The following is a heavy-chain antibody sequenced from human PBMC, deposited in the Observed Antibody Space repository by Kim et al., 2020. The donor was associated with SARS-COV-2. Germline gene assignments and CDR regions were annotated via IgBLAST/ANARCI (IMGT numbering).Heavy chain of an antibody. J-gene: IGHJ3*02. CDR2: IYYSGST. CDR1: GGSISSYY. Sequence: SETLSLTCTVSGGSISSYYWSWIRQPPGKGLEWIGYIYYSGSTNYNPSLKSRVTISVDTSKNQFSLKLSSVTAADTAVYYCARLYYYDSSGSSAFDIWGQVTMVTVSS. V-gene: IGHV4-59*01. D-gene: IGHD3-22*01. CDR3: ARLYYYDSSGSSAFDI.